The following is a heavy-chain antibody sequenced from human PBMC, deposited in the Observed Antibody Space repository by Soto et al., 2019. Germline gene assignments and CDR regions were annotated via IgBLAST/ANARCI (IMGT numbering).Heavy chain of an antibody. D-gene: IGHD1-26*01. CDR2: ITSGSTYI. CDR3: VREDGKVGTNSAFDY. CDR1: GFTFSGYS. J-gene: IGHJ4*02. V-gene: IGHV3-21*01. Sequence: GGSLRLSCAASGFTFSGYSMNWVRQAPGKGLEWVSSITSGSTYIYYADSVKGRFTISRDNAKNSLSLQMSSLRAEDTALYYCVREDGKVGTNSAFDYWGLGALVTVSS.